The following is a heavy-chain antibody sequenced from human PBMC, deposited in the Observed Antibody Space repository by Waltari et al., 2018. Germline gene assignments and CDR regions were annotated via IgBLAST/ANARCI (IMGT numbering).Heavy chain of an antibody. V-gene: IGHV3-7*01. Sequence: EVQLVESGGGLVQPGGSLRLSCVASGFTLSRYWMSWVRQAPGKGPEWVANIMTDGSEEYYVDSVRGRFTISRDNAKNSLYLQMNSLRPEDTAVYYCARDQWFAFDIWGHGTMVTVSS. CDR3: ARDQWFAFDI. D-gene: IGHD3-22*01. J-gene: IGHJ3*02. CDR2: IMTDGSEE. CDR1: GFTLSRYW.